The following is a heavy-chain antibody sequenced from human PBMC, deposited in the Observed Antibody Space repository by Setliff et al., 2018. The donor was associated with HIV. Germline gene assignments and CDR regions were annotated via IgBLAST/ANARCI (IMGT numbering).Heavy chain of an antibody. CDR3: TRGIGGIGYYPDY. CDR1: GGFIKNSNYY. J-gene: IGHJ4*02. D-gene: IGHD3-22*01. Sequence: SETLSLTCTVYGGFIKNSNYYWGWIRQPPGKGLEWIGNIHYSGSTYYNPSLRSRVTMLVDTSENHFTLKLTSVTAADTAMYYCTRGIGGIGYYPDYWGQGTLVTVSS. V-gene: IGHV4-39*06. CDR2: IHYSGST.